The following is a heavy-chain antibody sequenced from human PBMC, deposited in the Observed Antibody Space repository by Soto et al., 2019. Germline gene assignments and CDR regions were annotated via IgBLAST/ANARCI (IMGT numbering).Heavy chain of an antibody. CDR2: INAYNGNT. V-gene: IGHV1-18*01. J-gene: IGHJ4*02. CDR1: GYTFTSYG. Sequence: QVQLVQSGAEVKKPGASVKVSCKASGYTFTSYGISWVRQAPGQGLEGMGWINAYNGNTKYAQKHQGRVTMTTDTSTSTAYMEVRSLRSDDTAVYYCARDAAIGMNDYWGQGTLVTVSS. D-gene: IGHD1-20*01. CDR3: ARDAAIGMNDY.